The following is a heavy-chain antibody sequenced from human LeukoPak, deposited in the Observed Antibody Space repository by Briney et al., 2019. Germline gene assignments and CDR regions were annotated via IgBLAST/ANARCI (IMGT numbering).Heavy chain of an antibody. V-gene: IGHV7-4-1*02. J-gene: IGHJ6*03. Sequence: ALVKVSCKASGYTFTSYAMNWVRQAPGQGLEWMGWINTNTGNPTYAQGFTGRFVSSLDTSVSTAYLQISSLKAEDTAVYYCARVEGQWLVSPYNYYYYYMDVWGKGTTVTVSS. CDR3: ARVEGQWLVSPYNYYYYYMDV. CDR1: GYTFTSYA. D-gene: IGHD6-19*01. CDR2: INTNTGNP.